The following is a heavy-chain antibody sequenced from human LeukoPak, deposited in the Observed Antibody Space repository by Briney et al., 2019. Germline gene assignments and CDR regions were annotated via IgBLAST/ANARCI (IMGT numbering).Heavy chain of an antibody. CDR3: AREGVDTAMEEADYYYMDV. CDR2: IIPIFGTA. V-gene: IGHV1-69*13. Sequence: SVKVSCKASGGTFSSYAISWVRQAPGQGLEWMGGIIPIFGTANYAQKFQGRVTITADESTSTAYMELSSLRSEDTAVYYCAREGVDTAMEEADYYYMDVWGKGTTVTVSS. D-gene: IGHD5-18*01. J-gene: IGHJ6*03. CDR1: GGTFSSYA.